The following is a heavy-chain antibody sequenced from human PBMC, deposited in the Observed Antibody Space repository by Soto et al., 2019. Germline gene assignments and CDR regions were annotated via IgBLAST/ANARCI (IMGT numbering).Heavy chain of an antibody. J-gene: IGHJ4*02. CDR1: GGSFSGYY. CDR2: INHSGST. D-gene: IGHD6-13*01. V-gene: IGHV4-34*01. Sequence: SGTLSLTCAVYGGSFSGYYWSWIRQPPGKGLEWIGEINHSGSTNYNPSLKSRVTISVDTSKNQFSLKLSSVTAADTAVYYCGSEGDEAAVDYWGQGTLVTVS. CDR3: GSEGDEAAVDY.